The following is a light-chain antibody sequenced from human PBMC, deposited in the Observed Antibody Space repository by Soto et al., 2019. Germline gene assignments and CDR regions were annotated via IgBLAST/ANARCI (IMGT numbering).Light chain of an antibody. V-gene: IGKV3-20*01. Sequence: EIVLTQSPGTLSVSPGDRVTLSCRASQSISINLAWYQHKPGQAPRLLIYGASSRATGIPDRFSGSGSGTDFTLTISRLEPEDFAVYYCQQYGSSPLTFGGGTKVDI. J-gene: IGKJ4*01. CDR3: QQYGSSPLT. CDR1: QSISIN. CDR2: GAS.